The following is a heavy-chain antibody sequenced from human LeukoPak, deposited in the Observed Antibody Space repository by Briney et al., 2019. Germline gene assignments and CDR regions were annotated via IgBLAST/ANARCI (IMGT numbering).Heavy chain of an antibody. D-gene: IGHD6-19*01. CDR2: IYTSGST. Sequence: PSETLSLTCTVSGGSISSGSYYWSWLRQPAGKGLEWIGRIYTSGSTNYNPSLKSRVTISVDTSKNQFSLKLSSVTAADTAVYYCARDAVAGPYYYYGMDVWGQGTTATVSS. CDR3: ARDAVAGPYYYYGMDV. J-gene: IGHJ6*02. V-gene: IGHV4-61*02. CDR1: GGSISSGSYY.